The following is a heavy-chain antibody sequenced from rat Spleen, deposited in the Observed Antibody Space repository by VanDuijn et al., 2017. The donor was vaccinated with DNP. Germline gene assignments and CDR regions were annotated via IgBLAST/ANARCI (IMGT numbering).Heavy chain of an antibody. CDR1: GFTFSNYG. V-gene: IGHV5-27*01. CDR2: ITNSGGST. Sequence: EVQLVESGGGLVQPGRSLKLSCAASGFTFSNYGMAWVRQAPTKGLEWVASITNSGGSTYYRDSVKGRFTISRDNAKSTLYLQMDSLRSEDTATYYCTTVNNGFDYWGQGVMVTVSS. CDR3: TTVNNGFDY. D-gene: IGHD1-11*01. J-gene: IGHJ2*01.